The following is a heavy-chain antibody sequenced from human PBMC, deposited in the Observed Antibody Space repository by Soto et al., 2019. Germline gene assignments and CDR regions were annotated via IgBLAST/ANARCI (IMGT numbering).Heavy chain of an antibody. CDR2: ISGSGGRT. V-gene: IGHV3-23*01. J-gene: IGHJ3*02. D-gene: IGHD3-16*01. CDR1: GFPLSSYA. CDR3: AKGGYYSLFDI. Sequence: GESMRLACFASGFPLSSYAMSWVRQTPGKGLEWVSGISGSGGRTYYADSVKGRFTISRDNSNNTLSLQMHILRVEDTAVYFCAKGGYYSLFDIWGQGTMVTVSS.